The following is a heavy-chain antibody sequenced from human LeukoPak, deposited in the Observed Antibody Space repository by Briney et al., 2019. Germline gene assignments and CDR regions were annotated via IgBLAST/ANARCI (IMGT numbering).Heavy chain of an antibody. V-gene: IGHV3-30*03. CDR1: GLTFSSHW. CDR3: ATDKSYGDANDF. Sequence: GGSLRLSCAASGLTFSSHWMHWVRQAPGKGLEWVAIISNDGSRKYYAHSVEGRFTISRDNSKNTLYLQMNSLRAEDTAVYYCATDKSYGDANDFWGQGTLVTVSS. CDR2: ISNDGSRK. D-gene: IGHD4-17*01. J-gene: IGHJ4*02.